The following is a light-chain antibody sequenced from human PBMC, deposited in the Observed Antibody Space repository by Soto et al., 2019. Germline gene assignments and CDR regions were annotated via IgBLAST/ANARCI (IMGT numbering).Light chain of an antibody. CDR3: GSYTSSSSRV. Sequence: QSALTQPASVSGSPGQSITISCTGTSSDVGAYNFVSWYQQHPGKAPKVMIYDVTNRPSGVSDRFSGSKSGNTASLTISGLQAEDGADYYCGSYTSSSSRVFGTGTKVTVL. V-gene: IGLV2-14*01. CDR1: SSDVGAYNF. CDR2: DVT. J-gene: IGLJ1*01.